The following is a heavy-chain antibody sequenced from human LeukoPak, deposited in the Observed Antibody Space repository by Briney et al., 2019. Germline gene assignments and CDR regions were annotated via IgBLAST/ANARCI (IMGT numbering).Heavy chain of an antibody. J-gene: IGHJ4*02. CDR3: LCLGGY. D-gene: IGHD2-2*01. Sequence: PGGSLRLSCAASGFTFSSYGMHWVRQAPGKGLEWVAVISYDGSNKYYADSVKGRFTISRDNSKNTLYLQMNSLRAEDTAAYYCLCLGGYWGQGTLVTVSS. V-gene: IGHV3-30*03. CDR2: ISYDGSNK. CDR1: GFTFSSYG.